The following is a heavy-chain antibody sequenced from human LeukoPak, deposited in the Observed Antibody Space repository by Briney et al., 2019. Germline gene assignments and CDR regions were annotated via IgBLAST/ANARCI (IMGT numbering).Heavy chain of an antibody. J-gene: IGHJ4*02. CDR1: GFTFSSYA. D-gene: IGHD1-26*01. Sequence: PGGSLRLSCAASGFTFSSYAMSRVRQAPGKGLEWVSATSGSGGSTYYADSVKGRFTISRDNSKNTLYLQMNSLRAEDTAVYYCAKVLAGSYFQYNFDYWGQGTLVTVSS. CDR2: TSGSGGST. V-gene: IGHV3-23*01. CDR3: AKVLAGSYFQYNFDY.